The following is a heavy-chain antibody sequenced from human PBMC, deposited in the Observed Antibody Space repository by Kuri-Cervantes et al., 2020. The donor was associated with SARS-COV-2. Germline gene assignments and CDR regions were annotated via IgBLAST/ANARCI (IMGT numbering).Heavy chain of an antibody. CDR3: ARDQDDFWSGYRLTFDY. CDR2: ISYDGSNK. D-gene: IGHD3-3*01. Sequence: GGSLRLSCAASGFIFSSYAMHWVRQAPGRGLERVAVISYDGSNKYYADSVKGRFTISRDNSKDTLYLQMNSLRAEDTAVYYCARDQDDFWSGYRLTFDYWGQGTLVTVSS. CDR1: GFIFSSYA. V-gene: IGHV3-30-3*01. J-gene: IGHJ4*02.